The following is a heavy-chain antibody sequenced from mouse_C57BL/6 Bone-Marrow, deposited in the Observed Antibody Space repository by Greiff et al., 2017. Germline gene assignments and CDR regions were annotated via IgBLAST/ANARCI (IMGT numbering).Heavy chain of an antibody. Sequence: QVQLQQSGAELVQPGASVKLSCKASGYTFTEYTIHWVKQRSGQGLEWIGWFYPGSGSIKYNEKFKDKATLTADKSSSTVYMALSRLTSEDSAVYFCARHPYYDYCLYYAMDYWGQGTSVTVSS. CDR1: GYTFTEYT. CDR3: ARHPYYDYCLYYAMDY. D-gene: IGHD2-4*01. J-gene: IGHJ4*01. V-gene: IGHV1-62-2*01. CDR2: FYPGSGSI.